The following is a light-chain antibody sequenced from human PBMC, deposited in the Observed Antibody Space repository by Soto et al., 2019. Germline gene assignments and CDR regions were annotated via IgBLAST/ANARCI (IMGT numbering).Light chain of an antibody. J-gene: IGLJ1*01. CDR1: SSDVCGYNY. Sequence: QSVLTQTASVSGSPGQSITISGTGTSSDVCGYNYVSWYQQHPGKAPKLMIYEVSNRPSGVSNRFSGSKSGNAASLTISGLQAEDEADYYCSSYTSSSIKVFGTGTKVT. CDR2: EVS. CDR3: SSYTSSSIKV. V-gene: IGLV2-14*01.